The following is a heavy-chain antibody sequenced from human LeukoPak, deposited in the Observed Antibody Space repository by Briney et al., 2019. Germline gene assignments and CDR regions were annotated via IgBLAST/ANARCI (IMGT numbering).Heavy chain of an antibody. V-gene: IGHV1-69*05. J-gene: IGHJ4*02. CDR3: ASGGWGVRDYYFDY. Sequence: GASVKVSCKASGGPFSSYAISWVGQAPGQGLEWMGRIIPIFGTANYAQKFQGRVTITTDESTSTAYMELSSLRSEDTAVYYCASGGWGVRDYYFDYWGQGTLVTVSS. CDR1: GGPFSSYA. D-gene: IGHD3-10*01. CDR2: IIPIFGTA.